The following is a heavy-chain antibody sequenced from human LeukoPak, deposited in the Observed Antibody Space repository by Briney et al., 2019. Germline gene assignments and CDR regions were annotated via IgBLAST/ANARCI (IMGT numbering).Heavy chain of an antibody. V-gene: IGHV1-3*01. CDR1: GYTFTSYA. J-gene: IGHJ5*02. D-gene: IGHD4-23*01. CDR2: INAGNGNT. Sequence: GASVKVSCKASGYTFTSYAMHWVRQAPGQRLEWMGWINAGNGNTKYSQKFQGRVTMTRDTSTSTVYMELSSLRSEDTAVYYCARGDPDYGGKNWFDPWGQGTLVTVSS. CDR3: ARGDPDYGGKNWFDP.